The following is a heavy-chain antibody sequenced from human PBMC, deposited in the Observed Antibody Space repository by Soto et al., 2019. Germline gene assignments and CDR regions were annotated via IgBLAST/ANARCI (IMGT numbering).Heavy chain of an antibody. CDR1: GVSISSDGYS. CDR2: IYQSGST. V-gene: IGHV4-30-2*01. CDR3: ARAYYDFWTSYHYGMDV. J-gene: IGHJ6*02. D-gene: IGHD3-3*01. Sequence: QLQLQESGSGLVKPSQTLSLTCAVSGVSISSDGYSWSWIRQPPGKGLEWIGFIYQSGSTYYNPSLTXRXTXSXHRSKNQFSLKLTSVTAADTAVYYCARAYYDFWTSYHYGMDVWGQGTTVTVSS.